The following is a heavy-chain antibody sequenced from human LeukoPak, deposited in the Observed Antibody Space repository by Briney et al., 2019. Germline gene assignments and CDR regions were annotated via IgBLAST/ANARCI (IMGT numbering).Heavy chain of an antibody. Sequence: ASVKVSCKASGYTFTGYYLHWVRQAPGQGLEWMGWINPNSGGTNYAQKFQGRVTMTRDTSISTAYMELSRLRSDDTAVYYCARNRITMVRGVIDSSNWFDPWGQGTLVTVSS. CDR3: ARNRITMVRGVIDSSNWFDP. J-gene: IGHJ5*02. CDR2: INPNSGGT. CDR1: GYTFTGYY. D-gene: IGHD3-10*01. V-gene: IGHV1-2*02.